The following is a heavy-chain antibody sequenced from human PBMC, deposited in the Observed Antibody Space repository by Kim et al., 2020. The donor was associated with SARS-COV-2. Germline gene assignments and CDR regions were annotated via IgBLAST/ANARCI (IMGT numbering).Heavy chain of an antibody. CDR3: ASNGCSGGSCYHYYGMDV. D-gene: IGHD2-15*01. J-gene: IGHJ6*02. V-gene: IGHV3-21*01. CDR1: GFNFSSYS. Sequence: GVSLRLSCAASGFNFSSYSMNWVRQAPGKGLEWVSSISSSSSYIYYADSVKGRFTISRDNAKNSLYLQMNSLRAEDTAVYYCASNGCSGGSCYHYYGMDVWGQGTTVTVSS. CDR2: ISSSSSYI.